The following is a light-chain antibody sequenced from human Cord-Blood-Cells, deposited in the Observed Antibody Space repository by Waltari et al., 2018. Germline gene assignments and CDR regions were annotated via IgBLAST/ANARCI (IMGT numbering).Light chain of an antibody. CDR1: QSVSSY. CDR2: DAS. CDR3: QQRSNWPRT. Sequence: EIMVTHALTPLPLSPAERATLSCRASQSVSSYLAWYQQKPGQAPRLLIYDASNRATGIPARFSGSGSGTDFTLTISSLEPEDFAVYYCQQRSNWPRTFGPGTKVDIK. V-gene: IGKV3-11*01. J-gene: IGKJ3*01.